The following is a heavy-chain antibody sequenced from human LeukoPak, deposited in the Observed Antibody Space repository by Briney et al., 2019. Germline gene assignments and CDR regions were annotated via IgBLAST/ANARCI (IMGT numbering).Heavy chain of an antibody. V-gene: IGHV5-51*01. CDR2: IYPGDSDT. Sequence: GESLKISCKGSGYSFTSYWIGWVRQMPGKGLEWMGIIYPGDSDTRYSPSFRGQVTISADKSINTAYLQWSSLKASDTAMYYCTRHSYYGSGIHYNEDAHDIWGQGTVVTVSS. J-gene: IGHJ3*02. D-gene: IGHD3-10*01. CDR3: TRHSYYGSGIHYNEDAHDI. CDR1: GYSFTSYW.